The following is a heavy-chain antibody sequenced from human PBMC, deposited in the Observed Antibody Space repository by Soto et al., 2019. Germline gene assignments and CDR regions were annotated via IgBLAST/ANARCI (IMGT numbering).Heavy chain of an antibody. CDR2: IDSSGST. CDR1: GDSISNGDYY. Sequence: SETLSLTCTVSGDSISNGDYYWSWIRQPPGRGLEWIGYIDSSGSTYYNPSLKSRLTMSVDMSKNQFSLRLTSVTAADTAVYYCARRDLYWGQGFLVTVSS. D-gene: IGHD2-21*01. J-gene: IGHJ4*02. V-gene: IGHV4-30-4*01. CDR3: ARRDLY.